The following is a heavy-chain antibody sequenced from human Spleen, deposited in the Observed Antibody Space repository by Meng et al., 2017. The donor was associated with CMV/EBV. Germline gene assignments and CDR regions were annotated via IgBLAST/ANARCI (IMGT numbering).Heavy chain of an antibody. J-gene: IGHJ3*02. Sequence: GGSLRLSCAASEFTFSTYWMSWVRQAPGKGLEWVANIKQDGSEKYYVDSVKGRFTISRDNAKNLVYLQMNSLRAEDTAVYYCAREDGYTKRGAFDIWGQGTRVTVSS. CDR3: AREDGYTKRGAFDI. CDR2: IKQDGSEK. V-gene: IGHV3-7*01. CDR1: EFTFSTYW. D-gene: IGHD5-24*01.